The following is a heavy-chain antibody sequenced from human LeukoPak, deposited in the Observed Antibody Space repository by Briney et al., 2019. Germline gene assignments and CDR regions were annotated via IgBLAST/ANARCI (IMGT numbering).Heavy chain of an antibody. CDR3: ARRRARELANNWNIDY. J-gene: IGHJ4*02. CDR2: ISAYNGNT. V-gene: IGHV1-18*01. CDR1: GYTFTSYG. D-gene: IGHD1-1*01. Sequence: GASVKVSCKASGYTFTSYGISWVRQAPGQGLEWMGWISAYNGNTNYAQKPQGRVTMTTDTSTSTAYMELRSLRSDDTAVYYCARRRARELANNWNIDYWGQGTLVTVSS.